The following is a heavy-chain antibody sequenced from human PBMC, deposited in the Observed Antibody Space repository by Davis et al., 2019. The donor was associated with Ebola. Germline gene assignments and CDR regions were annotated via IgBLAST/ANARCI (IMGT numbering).Heavy chain of an antibody. J-gene: IGHJ6*03. V-gene: IGHV3-7*03. CDR3: ATDPVTIGGGYMDV. D-gene: IGHD3-10*01. CDR1: GFTFSSYW. Sequence: GESLKISCAASGFTFSSYWMSWVRQAPGKGLEWVANIKQDGSEKYYVDSVKGRFTISRDNAKNSLYLQMNSLRAEDTAVYYCATDPVTIGGGYMDVWGKGTTVTVSS. CDR2: IKQDGSEK.